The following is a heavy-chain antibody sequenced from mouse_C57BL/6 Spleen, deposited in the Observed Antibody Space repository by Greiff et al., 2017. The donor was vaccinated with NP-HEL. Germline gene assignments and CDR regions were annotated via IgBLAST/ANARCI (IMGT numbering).Heavy chain of an antibody. CDR1: GYTFTSYG. CDR2: IYPRSGNT. V-gene: IGHV1-81*01. J-gene: IGHJ4*01. Sequence: QVQLQQSGAELARPGASVKLSCKASGYTFTSYGISWVKQRTGQGLEWIGEIYPRSGNTYYNEKFKGKATLTADKSSSTAYMELRSLTSEDSAVYFCALYDDDDYAMDYWGQGTSVTVSS. CDR3: ALYDDDDYAMDY. D-gene: IGHD2-4*01.